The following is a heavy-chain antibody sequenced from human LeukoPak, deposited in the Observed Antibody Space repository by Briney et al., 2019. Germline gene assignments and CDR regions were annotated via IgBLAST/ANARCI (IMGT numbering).Heavy chain of an antibody. J-gene: IGHJ4*02. V-gene: IGHV3-48*03. Sequence: GGSLRLSCAASGFTFSSYEMNWVRQAPGKWLEWVSYISSSGSTIYYADSVKGRFTISRDNAKNSLYLQMNSLRAEDTAVYYCARAPALTGGNHFDYWGQGTLVTVSS. CDR2: ISSSGSTI. CDR1: GFTFSSYE. CDR3: ARAPALTGGNHFDY. D-gene: IGHD1-20*01.